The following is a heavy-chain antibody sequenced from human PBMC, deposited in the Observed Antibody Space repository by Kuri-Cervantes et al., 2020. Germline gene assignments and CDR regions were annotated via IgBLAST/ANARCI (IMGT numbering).Heavy chain of an antibody. CDR1: GYTFTGYY. D-gene: IGHD2-15*01. V-gene: IGHV1-2*02. Sequence: ASVKVSCKASGYTFTGYYMHWVRQAPGQGLEWMGWINPNSGNTGYAQKFQGRVTMTTDTSTSTAYMELRSLRSDDTAVYYCARDCSGGSCFVFGMDVWGQGTTVTVSS. J-gene: IGHJ6*02. CDR3: ARDCSGGSCFVFGMDV. CDR2: INPNSGNT.